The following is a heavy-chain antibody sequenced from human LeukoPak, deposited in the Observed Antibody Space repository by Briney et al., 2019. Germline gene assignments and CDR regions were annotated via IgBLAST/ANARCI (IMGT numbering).Heavy chain of an antibody. Sequence: GASVKVSCKASGYTFTSYYMHCGRQAPGQGLEWRGLINPSGGSTSYAQKFQGRVTMTRDTSTSTVYMELSSLRSEDTAVYYCARDPGYYYDSSGYLFDYWGQGTLVTVSS. CDR1: GYTFTSYY. CDR3: ARDPGYYYDSSGYLFDY. J-gene: IGHJ4*02. D-gene: IGHD3-22*01. CDR2: INPSGGST. V-gene: IGHV1-46*01.